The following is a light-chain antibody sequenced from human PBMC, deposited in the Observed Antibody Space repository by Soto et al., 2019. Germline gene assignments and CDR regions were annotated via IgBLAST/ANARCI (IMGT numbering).Light chain of an antibody. CDR1: QSISSN. CDR2: GAS. J-gene: IGKJ4*01. CDR3: QQYNIWPLT. V-gene: IGKV3-15*01. Sequence: EIVMTQSPATLSVSPGERATLSCRASQSISSNLAWYQQKPGQTPGLLIYGASTRATGIPARFSGSGSGTEFTLTISSLQSEDFALYYCQQYNIWPLTFGGGTKVEIE.